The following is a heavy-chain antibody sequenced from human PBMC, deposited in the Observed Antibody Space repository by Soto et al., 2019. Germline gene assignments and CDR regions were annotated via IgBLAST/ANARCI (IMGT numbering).Heavy chain of an antibody. CDR3: AREKVGTTFFDT. V-gene: IGHV4-38-2*02. CDR2: IYPSVSS. CDR1: GFAISRGYY. Sequence: SETLSLTCSVSGFAISRGYYWSWVRQPPGKGLEWIGSIYPSVSSYHNPSLATRLGLSIDASKNQFTLNLTPVTAADTALYFCAREKVGTTFFDTWGQGIQVTVSS. J-gene: IGHJ4*02. D-gene: IGHD2-21*02.